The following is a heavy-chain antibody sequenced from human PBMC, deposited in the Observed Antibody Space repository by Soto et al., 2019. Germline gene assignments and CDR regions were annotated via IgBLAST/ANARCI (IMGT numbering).Heavy chain of an antibody. CDR1: GFTFSSYW. Sequence: PGGSLRLSCAASGFTFSSYWMSWVRQAPGKGLEWVANIKQDGSEKYYVDSVKGRFTISRDNAKNSLYLQMNSLRAEDTAVYYCARLRITGTTPRYYYYMDVWGKGTSVTVSS. CDR3: ARLRITGTTPRYYYYMDV. CDR2: IKQDGSEK. V-gene: IGHV3-7*01. D-gene: IGHD1-7*01. J-gene: IGHJ6*03.